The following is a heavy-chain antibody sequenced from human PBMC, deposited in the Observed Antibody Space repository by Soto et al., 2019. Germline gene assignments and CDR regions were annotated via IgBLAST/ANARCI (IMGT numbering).Heavy chain of an antibody. V-gene: IGHV4-34*01. CDR2: INHSGST. J-gene: IGHJ4*02. CDR1: GGSFSGYY. Sequence: SETLSLTCAVYGGSFSGYYWSWIRQPPGKGLEWIGEINHSGSTNYNPSLKSRVTISVDTSKNQFSLKLSSVTAADTAVYYCALVWDDGIDYWGQGTLVTVSS. CDR3: ALVWDDGIDY. D-gene: IGHD1-1*01.